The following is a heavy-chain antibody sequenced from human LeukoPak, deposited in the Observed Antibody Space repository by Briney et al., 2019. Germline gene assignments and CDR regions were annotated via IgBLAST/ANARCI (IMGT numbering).Heavy chain of an antibody. V-gene: IGHV3-11*04. CDR1: GFTFSDYY. Sequence: GGSLRLSCAASGFTFSDYYMSWIRQAPGKGLEWVSYISSSGSTIYYADSVKGRFTISRDNAKNSLYLQMNSLRAEDTAVYYCARDRRANNEGARYCSSTSCYIGAVNWFDPWGQGTLVTVSS. CDR3: ARDRRANNEGARYCSSTSCYIGAVNWFDP. J-gene: IGHJ5*02. D-gene: IGHD2-2*02. CDR2: ISSSGSTI.